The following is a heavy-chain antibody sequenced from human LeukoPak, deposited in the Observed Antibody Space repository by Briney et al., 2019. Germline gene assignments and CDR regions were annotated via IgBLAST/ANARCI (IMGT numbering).Heavy chain of an antibody. Sequence: GGSLRLSCAASGFTFSNYNMNWVRQAPGKGLEWVSSISSSSSSINYADSLKGRFTISRDNTKNSLYLQMNSLRAEDTAVYYCASVYSYGWFDYWGQGTLVTVSS. CDR2: ISSSSSSI. J-gene: IGHJ5*01. CDR1: GFTFSNYN. CDR3: ASVYSYGWFDY. D-gene: IGHD5-18*01. V-gene: IGHV3-21*01.